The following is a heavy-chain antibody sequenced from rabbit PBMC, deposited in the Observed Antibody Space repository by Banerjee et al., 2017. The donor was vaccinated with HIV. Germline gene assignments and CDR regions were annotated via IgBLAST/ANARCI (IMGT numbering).Heavy chain of an antibody. V-gene: IGHV1S47*01. CDR2: IDTGDGST. CDR1: GFDFTNNA. J-gene: IGHJ4*01. Sequence: QEQLVESGGGLVQPEGSLTLTCKASGFDFTNNAMCCVRQAPGKGLEWIASIDTGDGSTYYAGWAKGRFTISKTSSTTVTLQMTNLTAADTATYFCARSNDWGLEYFHLWGPGTLVTVS. D-gene: IGHD4-1*01. CDR3: ARSNDWGLEYFHL.